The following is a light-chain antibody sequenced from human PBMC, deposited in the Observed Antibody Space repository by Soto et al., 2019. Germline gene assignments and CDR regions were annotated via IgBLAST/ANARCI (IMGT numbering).Light chain of an antibody. V-gene: IGKV3-15*01. J-gene: IGKJ1*01. CDR2: GAS. Sequence: EIVMTQSPATLSVSPGERATLSCRASQSVSSNLAWYQQKPGQAPRLLIYGASTRATGIPARFSGSGSGTEFTLTISILLSEYFAIFYCQPYTTCPPKFGPWTK. CDR3: QPYTTCPPK. CDR1: QSVSSN.